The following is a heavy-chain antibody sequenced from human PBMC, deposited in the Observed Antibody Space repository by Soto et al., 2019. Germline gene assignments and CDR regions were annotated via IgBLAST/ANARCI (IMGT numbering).Heavy chain of an antibody. V-gene: IGHV3-30*03. CDR2: ISYDGSNK. D-gene: IGHD3-22*01. CDR1: GFTFSSYG. CDR3: AVLPPTLQRDSSGYYDDAFDI. Sequence: GGSLRLSCAASGFTFSSYGTHWVRQAPGKGLEWVAVISYDGSNKYYADSVKGRFTISRDNSKNTLYLQMNSLRAEDTAVYYCAVLPPTLQRDSSGYYDDAFDIWGQGTMVTVSS. J-gene: IGHJ3*02.